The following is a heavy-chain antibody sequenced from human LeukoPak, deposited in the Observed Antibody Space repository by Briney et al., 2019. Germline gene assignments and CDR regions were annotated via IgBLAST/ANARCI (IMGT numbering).Heavy chain of an antibody. CDR1: GFIFDDYA. V-gene: IGHV3-9*01. CDR2: ISWNSGSI. CDR3: AKDMCTGSGWFPFDS. Sequence: PGGSLRLSCAASGFIFDDYAMHWVRQAPGKGLEWVSGISWNSGSIDYADSVKGRFTISRDNAKNSLYLQMNSLRAEDTALYYCAKDMCTGSGWFPFDSWGQGTLVTVSS. D-gene: IGHD6-13*01. J-gene: IGHJ4*02.